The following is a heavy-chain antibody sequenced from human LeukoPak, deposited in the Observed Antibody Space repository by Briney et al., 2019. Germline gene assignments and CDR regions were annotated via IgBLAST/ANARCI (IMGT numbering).Heavy chain of an antibody. CDR3: AKDIEAGTAGFSFDY. V-gene: IGHV3-43*02. D-gene: IGHD2-21*02. CDR1: GFSFAYYA. J-gene: IGHJ4*02. Sequence: GGALRLSCAASGFSFAYYAMYWVREAPGTGLEWVSLITANGDSTYYADSVKGRFTISRDNSKNSLSLQMNSLRTEDTALYYCAKDIEAGTAGFSFDYWGQGTLVAVSS. CDR2: ITANGDST.